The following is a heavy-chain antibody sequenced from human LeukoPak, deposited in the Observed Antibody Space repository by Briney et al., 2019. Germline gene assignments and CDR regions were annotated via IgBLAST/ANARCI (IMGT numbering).Heavy chain of an antibody. Sequence: SETLSLTCTVSGGSISSYYWSWIRQPPGKGLEWIGYIYYSGSTNYNPSLKSRVTISVDTSKNQFSLKLSSVTAADTAAYYCARDHRGDEYFDPWGQGTLVTVSS. J-gene: IGHJ5*02. CDR1: GGSISSYY. V-gene: IGHV4-59*01. CDR3: ARDHRGDEYFDP. D-gene: IGHD2-21*02. CDR2: IYYSGST.